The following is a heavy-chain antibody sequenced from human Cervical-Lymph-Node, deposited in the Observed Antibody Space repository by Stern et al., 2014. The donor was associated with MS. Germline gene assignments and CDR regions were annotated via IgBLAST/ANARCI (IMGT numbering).Heavy chain of an antibody. J-gene: IGHJ4*02. CDR1: GFTFSNYG. V-gene: IGHV3-33*01. CDR3: ARGHIPFAYNYLFDY. D-gene: IGHD5-24*01. Sequence: QVQLVQSGGGVVQPGTSLRLSCAASGFTFSNYGMPWVRQAPGQGLAWVALAWGDGSTAYYTNSVKGRFTISRDNSRNTLSLQMNSLTAEDTAVYYCARGHIPFAYNYLFDYWGQGTLVTVSS. CDR2: AWGDGSTA.